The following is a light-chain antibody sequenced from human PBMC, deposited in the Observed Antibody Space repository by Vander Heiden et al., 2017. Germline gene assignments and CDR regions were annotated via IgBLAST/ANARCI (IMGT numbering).Light chain of an antibody. CDR1: QGVSRW. V-gene: IGKV1-5*01. CDR3: QQYDTYPWT. CDR2: DAS. Sequence: HMTQSPSTLSASVGDRVTITCRASQGVSRWLAWYQQKPGIAPKLLIHDASSLELGVPSRFSGSGLGTEFTLTISSLQPDDSATYYCQQYDTYPWTFGQGTNLEV. J-gene: IGKJ1*01.